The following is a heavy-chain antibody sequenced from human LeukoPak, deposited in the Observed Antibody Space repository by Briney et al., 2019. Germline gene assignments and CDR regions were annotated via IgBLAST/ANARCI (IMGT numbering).Heavy chain of an antibody. CDR1: GFPFHDYA. CDR2: ISWNSGGI. D-gene: IGHD1-1*01. Sequence: PGRSLRLSCATSGFPFHDYAMQWVRPPPGKGLEWVSGISWNSGGIDYAGSVKGRFTISRDNAEKSLYLQMDTLTPDDTAFYFCVKGGRRAFYYNSATYYFDSWGHGTLVTVSS. CDR3: VKGGRRAFYYNSATYYFDS. J-gene: IGHJ4*01. V-gene: IGHV3-9*01.